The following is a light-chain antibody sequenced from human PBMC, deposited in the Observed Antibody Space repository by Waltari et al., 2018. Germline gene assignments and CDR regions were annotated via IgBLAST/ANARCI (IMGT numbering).Light chain of an antibody. V-gene: IGLV2-14*01. CDR1: SRDIGDFTF. Sequence: QSALSQPAHVSGSPGQSITISCTGTSRDIGDFTFVSWYQQHPGKAPKLMFYDVTRRPSGVSSRFSPSPTGSMASLRISGLQAADEAHYYCSTSYTKTCSLDLVFGGGTKVTVL. CDR2: DVT. CDR3: STSYTKTCSLDLV. J-gene: IGLJ2*01.